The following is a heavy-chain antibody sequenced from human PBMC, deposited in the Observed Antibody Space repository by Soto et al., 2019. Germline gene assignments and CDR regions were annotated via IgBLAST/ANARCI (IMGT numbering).Heavy chain of an antibody. CDR3: ARAQIYPEFYFGS. CDR1: GFTFSSYW. D-gene: IGHD3-10*01. Sequence: GGSLRLSCAASGFTFSSYWMHWVRQAPGKGLVWVSRISSDGGRTNYADSVKGRFTFSRDNAKNTLYLQMNSLRAEDTAVYYCARAQIYPEFYFGSWGQGTLVTVSS. V-gene: IGHV3-74*01. J-gene: IGHJ4*02. CDR2: ISSDGGRT.